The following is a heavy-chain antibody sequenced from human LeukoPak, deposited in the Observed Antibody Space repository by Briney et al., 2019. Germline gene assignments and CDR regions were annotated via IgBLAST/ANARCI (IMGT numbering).Heavy chain of an antibody. Sequence: GGSLRLSCAASGFTFDDYAMPWVRQAPGKGLEWVPGISWNSGSIGYADSVKGRFTISRDNAKNSLYLQMNSLRAEDTALYYCAKGLTYYYDSSGYYFDYWGQGTLVTVSS. CDR1: GFTFDDYA. CDR2: ISWNSGSI. CDR3: AKGLTYYYDSSGYYFDY. D-gene: IGHD3-22*01. V-gene: IGHV3-9*01. J-gene: IGHJ4*02.